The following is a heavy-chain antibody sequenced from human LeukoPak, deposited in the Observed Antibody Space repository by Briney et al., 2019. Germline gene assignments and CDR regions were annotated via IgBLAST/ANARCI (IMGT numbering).Heavy chain of an antibody. CDR2: IIPIFGTA. Sequence: GASVKVSCKAPGGTFSSYAISWVRQAPGQGLEWMGGIIPIFGTANYAQKFQGRVTITAVESTSTAYMELSSLRSEDTAVYYCAPLGAFGYYYGMDVWGQGTTVTVSS. J-gene: IGHJ6*02. D-gene: IGHD3-10*01. CDR1: GGTFSSYA. V-gene: IGHV1-69*13. CDR3: APLGAFGYYYGMDV.